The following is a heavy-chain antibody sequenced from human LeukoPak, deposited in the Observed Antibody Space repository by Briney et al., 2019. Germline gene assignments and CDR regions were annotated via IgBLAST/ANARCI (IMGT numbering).Heavy chain of an antibody. CDR3: ARDQIVATTYFDY. D-gene: IGHD5-12*01. CDR2: ISYDGSNK. V-gene: IGHV3-30*04. Sequence: GGSLRLSCAASGFTFSSYATHWVRQAPGKGLEWVAVISYDGSNKYYADSVKGRFTISRDNSKNTLYLQMNSLRAEDTAVYYCARDQIVATTYFDYWGQGTLVTVSS. J-gene: IGHJ4*02. CDR1: GFTFSSYA.